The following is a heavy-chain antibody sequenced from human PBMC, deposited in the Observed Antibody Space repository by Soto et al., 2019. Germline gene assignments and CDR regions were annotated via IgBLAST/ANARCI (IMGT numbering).Heavy chain of an antibody. Sequence: GGSLRLSCEASGFAFTSYAMTWVRQAPGKGLEWVAAVSGRGDMTYYADSVKGRFTISRDNSKSTVYLHMSGLSAEDTALYYCAKDIGRSFGNGYYIDYWGQGTQVTVSS. CDR2: VSGRGDMT. D-gene: IGHD3-3*01. J-gene: IGHJ4*02. V-gene: IGHV3-23*01. CDR3: AKDIGRSFGNGYYIDY. CDR1: GFAFTSYA.